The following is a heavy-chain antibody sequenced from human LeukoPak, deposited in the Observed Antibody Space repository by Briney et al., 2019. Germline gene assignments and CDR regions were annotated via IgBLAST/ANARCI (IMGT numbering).Heavy chain of an antibody. CDR2: ISSSGSTI. Sequence: PGGSLRLSCAASGFTFSSYEMNWVRQAPGKGLEWLSYISSSGSTIYYADSVKGRFTISRDNAKNSLYLQMNSLRAEDTAVHYCAREWYCGGDCYSAFDYWGQGTLVTVSS. V-gene: IGHV3-48*03. J-gene: IGHJ4*02. D-gene: IGHD2-21*02. CDR3: AREWYCGGDCYSAFDY. CDR1: GFTFSSYE.